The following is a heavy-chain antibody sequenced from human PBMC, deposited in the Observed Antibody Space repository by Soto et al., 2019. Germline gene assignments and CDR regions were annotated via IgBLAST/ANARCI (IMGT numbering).Heavy chain of an antibody. D-gene: IGHD1-26*01. CDR2: FDPEDGET. J-gene: IGHJ6*02. CDR1: GGTFSSYA. V-gene: IGHV1-24*01. CDR3: ATDLTTWYYGMDV. Sequence: GASVKVSCKASGGTFSSYAISWVRQAPGQGLEWMGGFDPEDGETIYAQKFQGRVTMTEDTSTDTAYMELSSLRSEDTAVYYCATDLTTWYYGMDVWGQGTTVTVSS.